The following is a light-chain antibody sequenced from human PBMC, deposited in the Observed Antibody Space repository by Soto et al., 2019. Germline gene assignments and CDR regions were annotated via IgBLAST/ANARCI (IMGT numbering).Light chain of an antibody. Sequence: QSALTQPPSASRSPGQSVTISCTGTGSDVGGYNYVSWYQHHPGKAPKLMLYEVSTRPSGVPDRFSGSKSGNTASLTVSGLQAEDEADYYCSSYAGSNSYVVFGGGTKVTVL. CDR2: EVS. CDR3: SSYAGSNSYVV. V-gene: IGLV2-8*02. CDR1: GSDVGGYNY. J-gene: IGLJ2*01.